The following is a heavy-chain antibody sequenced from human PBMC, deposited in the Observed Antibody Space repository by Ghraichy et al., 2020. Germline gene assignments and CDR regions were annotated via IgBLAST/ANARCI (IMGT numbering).Heavy chain of an antibody. J-gene: IGHJ3*02. CDR3: ARRVRTVTRDAFDI. D-gene: IGHD4-11*01. CDR1: GGSISSYY. V-gene: IGHV4-59*08. Sequence: SETLSLTCTVSGGSISSYYWSWIRQPPGKGLEWIGYIYYSGSTNYNPSLKSRVTISVDTSKNQFSLKLSSVTAADTAVYYCARRVRTVTRDAFDIWGQGTMVTVSS. CDR2: IYYSGST.